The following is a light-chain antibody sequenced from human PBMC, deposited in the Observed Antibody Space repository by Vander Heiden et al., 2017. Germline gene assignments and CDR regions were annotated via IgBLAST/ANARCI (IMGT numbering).Light chain of an antibody. V-gene: IGKV3D-11*02. Sequence: EIVFTLPPATLSLSAGERVTLACRASQSISSSLAWYQQKPGQAPRILIYDASKRATSIPARLSGSGSGTDFTITISSLEPEDFAVYYCQQRFNWHPLTFGGGTKVEI. CDR2: DAS. CDR1: QSISSS. J-gene: IGKJ4*01. CDR3: QQRFNWHPLT.